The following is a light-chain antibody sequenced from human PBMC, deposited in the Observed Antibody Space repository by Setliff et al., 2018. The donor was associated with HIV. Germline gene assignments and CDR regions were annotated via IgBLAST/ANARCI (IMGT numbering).Light chain of an antibody. CDR2: DVF. V-gene: IGLV2-8*01. CDR1: SSDVGDYDY. J-gene: IGLJ2*01. CDR3: TSYAGSNNWGV. Sequence: QSALTQPPSASGFPGQSVTISCTGTSSDVGDYDYVCWYQQHPGKAPKLMIYDVFKRPSGVPDRFSGSKSGNTASLTVSGLQAEDEADYYCTSYAGSNNWGVFGGGTKVTVL.